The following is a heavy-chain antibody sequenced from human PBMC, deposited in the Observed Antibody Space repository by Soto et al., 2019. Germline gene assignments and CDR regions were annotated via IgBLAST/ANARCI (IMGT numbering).Heavy chain of an antibody. J-gene: IGHJ5*01. CDR3: ATDKWAYSSSPGAFES. CDR2: SWYDGSKE. Sequence: QAQLVESGGGVVQPGKSLRLSCAASGFKFSQYGIHWVRQAPGRGLEWVAVSWYDGSKEYYADSVKGRFTVSRDRSNNTVYLQMNALRGDDTAVKSCATDKWAYSSSPGAFESWGQVILVTVSS. V-gene: IGHV3-33*01. D-gene: IGHD6-6*01. CDR1: GFKFSQYG.